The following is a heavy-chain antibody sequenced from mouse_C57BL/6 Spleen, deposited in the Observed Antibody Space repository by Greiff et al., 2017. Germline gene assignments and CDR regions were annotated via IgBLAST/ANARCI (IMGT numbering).Heavy chain of an antibody. J-gene: IGHJ2*01. CDR2: ISDGGSYT. Sequence: DVMLVESGGGLVKPGGSLKLSCAASGFTFSSYAMSWVRQTPEKRLEWVATISDGGSYTYYPDNVKGRFTISRDNAKNNLYLQMSHLKSEDTAMYYCARDGPLYYFDYWGQGTTLTVSS. CDR3: ARDGPLYYFDY. CDR1: GFTFSSYA. V-gene: IGHV5-4*01.